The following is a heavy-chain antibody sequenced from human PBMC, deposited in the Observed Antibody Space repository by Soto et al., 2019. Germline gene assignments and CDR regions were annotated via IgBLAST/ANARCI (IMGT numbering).Heavy chain of an antibody. CDR1: GYTFTDYD. CDR3: ARVAVAARPRWYNWFDP. D-gene: IGHD2-15*01. J-gene: IGHJ5*02. Sequence: QEQLVQSGAEVKKPGASVKVSCKTSGYTFTDYDINWVRQATEQGLEWFGWMNPNSGETGYAQKFQGRVTMTRSASLSTAYLELSSLRSEDTAVYYCARVAVAARPRWYNWFDPWGQGTLVTVSS. V-gene: IGHV1-8*01. CDR2: MNPNSGET.